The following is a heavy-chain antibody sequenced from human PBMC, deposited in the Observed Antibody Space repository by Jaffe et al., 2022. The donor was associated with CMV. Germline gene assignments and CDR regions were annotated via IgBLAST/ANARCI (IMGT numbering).Heavy chain of an antibody. D-gene: IGHD3-10*01. J-gene: IGHJ3*02. CDR1: GFTVSSYG. V-gene: IGHV3-23*04. CDR3: AKPLSLTWVRGAFDI. CDR2: ISGSDGST. Sequence: EVQLVESGGGLVQPGGSLRLSCAASGFTVSSYGMSWVRQAPGKGLEWVSAISGSDGSTPYADSVKGRFTISRDSSENTLYLQMNSLRAEDTATYYCAKPLSLTWVRGAFDIWGQGTMVTVSS.